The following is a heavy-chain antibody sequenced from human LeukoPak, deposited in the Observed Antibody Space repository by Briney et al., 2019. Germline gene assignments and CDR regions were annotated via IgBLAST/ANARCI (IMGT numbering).Heavy chain of an antibody. J-gene: IGHJ6*03. CDR2: IYYSGST. CDR3: AVSTTLLGGYYYYYMDV. CDR1: GGSISSYY. D-gene: IGHD2-2*01. Sequence: PSETLSLTCTVSGGSISSYYWSWIRQPPGKGLEWIGYIYYSGSTNYNPSLKSRVTISVDTSKNQFSLKLSSVTAADTAVYYCAVSTTLLGGYYYYYMDVWGKGTTVTVSS. V-gene: IGHV4-59*01.